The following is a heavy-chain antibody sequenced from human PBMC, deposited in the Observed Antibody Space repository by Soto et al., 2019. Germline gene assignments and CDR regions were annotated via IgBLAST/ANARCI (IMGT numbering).Heavy chain of an antibody. D-gene: IGHD6-13*01. CDR1: GFTFSSYW. CDR2: INSDGSSK. CDR3: ARHRQQLVCYFDL. Sequence: EVQLVESGGGLVQPGGSLRLSCAASGFTFSSYWMHWVRQAPGKGLVWVSRINSDGSSKSYADSVKGRFTISRDNAMNTLYLEMTTVRSEATAGYYWARHRQQLVCYFDLWGRGTLVTVSS. V-gene: IGHV3-74*01. J-gene: IGHJ2*01.